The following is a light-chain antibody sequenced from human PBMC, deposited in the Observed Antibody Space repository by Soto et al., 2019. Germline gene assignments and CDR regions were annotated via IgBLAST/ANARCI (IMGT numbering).Light chain of an antibody. CDR3: QHYDNFPRAIN. CDR1: QDISNY. V-gene: IGKV1-33*01. CDR2: DAS. J-gene: IGKJ5*01. Sequence: DLQMTESPSSLSTSVGDGVNIACQASQDISNYLHWYQQKPGKAPKLLIYDASNLETGVPSRFSGGGSGTDFTFTISSLQPEDIATYYCQHYDNFPRAINFGQGTRLEIK.